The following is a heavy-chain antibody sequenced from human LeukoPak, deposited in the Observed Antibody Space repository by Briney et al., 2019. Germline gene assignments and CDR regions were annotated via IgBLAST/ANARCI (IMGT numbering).Heavy chain of an antibody. CDR2: IRYDGSDK. CDR3: AKEWLTDDAFDI. Sequence: GGSLRLSCVASGFTFSISAMHWVRQAPGKGLEWVAFIRYDGSDKYYADSVKGRFTISRDNSKNTLYLQVNSLRAEDTAVYYCAKEWLTDDAFDIWGQGTMVTVSS. D-gene: IGHD5-24*01. CDR1: GFTFSISA. V-gene: IGHV3-30*02. J-gene: IGHJ3*02.